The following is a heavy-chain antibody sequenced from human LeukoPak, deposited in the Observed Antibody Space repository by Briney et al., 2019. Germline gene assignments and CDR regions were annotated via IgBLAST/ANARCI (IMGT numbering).Heavy chain of an antibody. V-gene: IGHV3-21*01. Sequence: GGSLRLSCAASGFTFSSYSMNWVRQAPGKGLEWVSSISSSSSYIYYADSVKGRFTISRDNAKNSLYLQMNSLRAEDTAVYYCASYTAMGYRYFQHWGQGTLVTVSS. CDR1: GFTFSSYS. CDR2: ISSSSSYI. D-gene: IGHD5-18*01. J-gene: IGHJ1*01. CDR3: ASYTAMGYRYFQH.